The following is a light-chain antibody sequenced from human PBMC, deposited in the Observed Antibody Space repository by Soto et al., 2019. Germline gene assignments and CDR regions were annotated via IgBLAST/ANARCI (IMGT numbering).Light chain of an antibody. Sequence: EIVLTQSPGTLSLSPGERATLSCRASHSVSSAYLLWFQQKPGQAPRLLIYGASNRAAGIPDRFGGSGSGTAFTLTISRLDPEDFAVYDCPQFGISPYTFGQGTKLEIK. CDR3: PQFGISPYT. J-gene: IGKJ2*01. CDR1: HSVSSAY. V-gene: IGKV3-20*01. CDR2: GAS.